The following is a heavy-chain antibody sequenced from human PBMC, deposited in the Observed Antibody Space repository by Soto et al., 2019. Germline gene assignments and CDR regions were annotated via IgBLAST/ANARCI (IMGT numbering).Heavy chain of an antibody. J-gene: IGHJ5*02. CDR3: ARSSGFYDSRDWFDP. D-gene: IGHD3-22*01. Sequence: GGSLRLSCAASGLTFSIYSMNWVRQAPGKGLEFVSYISNDDTYYADSVKGRFTVSRDNAKNSLYLQMNSLRAEDTAVYYCARSSGFYDSRDWFDPWGQGTLVTVSS. CDR2: ISNDDT. CDR1: GLTFSIYS. V-gene: IGHV3-48*01.